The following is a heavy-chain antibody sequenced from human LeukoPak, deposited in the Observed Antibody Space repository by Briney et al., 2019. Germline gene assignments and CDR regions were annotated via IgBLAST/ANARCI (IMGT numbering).Heavy chain of an antibody. CDR2: IYTSGTT. CDR3: ARSSGSPIGGYYYGMDV. V-gene: IGHV4-4*07. J-gene: IGHJ6*02. CDR1: GGSISSYY. Sequence: TSETLSLTCTVSGGSISSYYWSWIRQPAGKGLEWIGRIYTSGTTNYNPSLKSRVTMSVDTSKNQFSLKVRSVTAADTAVYYCARSSGSPIGGYYYGMDVWGQGTTVTVSS. D-gene: IGHD6-19*01.